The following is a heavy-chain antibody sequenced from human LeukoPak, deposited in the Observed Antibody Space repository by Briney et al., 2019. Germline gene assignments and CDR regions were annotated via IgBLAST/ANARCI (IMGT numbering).Heavy chain of an antibody. D-gene: IGHD3-22*01. J-gene: IGHJ4*02. V-gene: IGHV3-23*01. Sequence: PGGSLRLSCAASGFTFSSHAVNWVRQAPGKGLEWVSSIIDTGERTFYADSVKGRFFISRDNSKNTLYLQMNSLGAEDTAIYYCAKETYSYDSSGYSDTAFDHWGQGTLVTVSS. CDR2: IIDTGERT. CDR3: AKETYSYDSSGYSDTAFDH. CDR1: GFTFSSHA.